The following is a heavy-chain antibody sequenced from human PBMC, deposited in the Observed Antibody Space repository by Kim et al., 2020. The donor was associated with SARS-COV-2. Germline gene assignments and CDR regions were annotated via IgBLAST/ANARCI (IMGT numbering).Heavy chain of an antibody. CDR2: ITSKTDGGTT. V-gene: IGHV3-15*01. D-gene: IGHD4-17*01. Sequence: WGSLRLSCAASGFTFSNAWMTWVRQAPGKGLEWVGRITSKTDGGTTDYAAPVKGRFTISRDDSKNTLYLQMSSLKTEDTAVYYCTTDFPLDGDYGGYWG. J-gene: IGHJ4*01. CDR1: GFTFSNAW. CDR3: TTDFPLDGDYGGY.